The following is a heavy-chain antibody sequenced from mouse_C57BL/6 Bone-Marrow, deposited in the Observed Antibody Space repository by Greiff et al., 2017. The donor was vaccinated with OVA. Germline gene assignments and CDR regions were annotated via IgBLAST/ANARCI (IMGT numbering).Heavy chain of an antibody. V-gene: IGHV5-12*01. D-gene: IGHD2-3*01. Sequence: EVKLMESGRGLVQPGGSLKLSCAASGFTFSDYYMYWVRQTPETRLEWVAYISNGGGSAYYPDTVKGRFTISRDNAKNTQYLQISRLKSEDTAMYYCARRGYDALDYWGQGTTLTVSS. CDR1: GFTFSDYY. J-gene: IGHJ2*01. CDR3: ARRGYDALDY. CDR2: ISNGGGSA.